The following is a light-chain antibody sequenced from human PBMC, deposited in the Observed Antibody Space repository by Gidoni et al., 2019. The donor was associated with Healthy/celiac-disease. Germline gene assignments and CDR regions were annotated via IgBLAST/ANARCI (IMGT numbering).Light chain of an antibody. Sequence: IQMTQSPSSLSASVGDSVTITCRASQSISSYLYWYQQKPGKAPTLLIYAASSLQSGVPSRFSGSGSGTDFTLTISSLEPEDFATYYCQQSYSTPRTFGQGTKVEIK. CDR1: QSISSY. V-gene: IGKV1-39*01. J-gene: IGKJ1*01. CDR2: AAS. CDR3: QQSYSTPRT.